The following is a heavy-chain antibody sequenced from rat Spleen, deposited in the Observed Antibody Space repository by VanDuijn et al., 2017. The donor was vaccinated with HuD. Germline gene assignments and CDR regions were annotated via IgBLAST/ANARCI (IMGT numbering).Heavy chain of an antibody. Sequence: QVQLKESGPGLVQPSQTLSLTCTVSGLSLTRNSVSWIRQPPGKGLEGMGVIWSNGGTDYNSAIKSRLSISRDTSKSQVLLKMNSLQTEDTAMYFCATPGGDYYYDGSYYYGYYFDYWGQGVMVTVSS. CDR1: GLSLTRNS. CDR3: ATPGGDYYYDGSYYYGYYFDY. CDR2: IWSNGGT. J-gene: IGHJ2*01. V-gene: IGHV2-47*01. D-gene: IGHD1-12*02.